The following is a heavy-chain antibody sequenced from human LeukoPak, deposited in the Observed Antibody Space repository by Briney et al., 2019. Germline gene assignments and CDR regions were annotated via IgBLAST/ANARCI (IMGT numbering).Heavy chain of an antibody. V-gene: IGHV4-59*08. CDR1: GGSISSYY. J-gene: IGHJ3*02. CDR2: IYYSGST. D-gene: IGHD3-10*01. CDR3: ARHGSGSEENAFDI. Sequence: SETLSLTSTVSGGSISSYYWSWIRQPPGKGLEWIGYIYYSGSTNYNPSLKSRVTISVDTSKNQFSLKLSSVTAADTAVYYCARHGSGSEENAFDIWGQGTMVTVSS.